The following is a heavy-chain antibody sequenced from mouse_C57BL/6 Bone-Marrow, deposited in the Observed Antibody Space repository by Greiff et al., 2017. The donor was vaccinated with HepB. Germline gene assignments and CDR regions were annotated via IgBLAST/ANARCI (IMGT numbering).Heavy chain of an antibody. CDR1: GYTFTSYG. Sequence: QVQLQQSGAELARPGASVKLSCKASGYTFTSYGISWVKQSTGQGLEWIGEIYPRSGNTYYNEKFKGKATLTADKSSSTAYMELRSLTSEDSAVYFCARRANWDVRFAYWGQGTLVTVSA. J-gene: IGHJ3*01. CDR2: IYPRSGNT. CDR3: ARRANWDVRFAY. V-gene: IGHV1-81*01. D-gene: IGHD4-1*01.